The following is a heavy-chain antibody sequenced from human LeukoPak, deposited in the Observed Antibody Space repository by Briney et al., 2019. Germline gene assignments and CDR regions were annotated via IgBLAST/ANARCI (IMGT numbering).Heavy chain of an antibody. CDR1: GGSISSGDYY. D-gene: IGHD3-3*01. Sequence: IPSETLSLTCTVSGGSISSGDYYWSWIRQPPGKGLEWIGYIYYSGSTYYNPSLKSRVTISVDTSKNQFSLKLSSVTAADTAVYYCAREAAYYDFWFDYWGQGTLVTVSS. CDR3: AREAAYYDFWFDY. J-gene: IGHJ4*02. CDR2: IYYSGST. V-gene: IGHV4-30-4*08.